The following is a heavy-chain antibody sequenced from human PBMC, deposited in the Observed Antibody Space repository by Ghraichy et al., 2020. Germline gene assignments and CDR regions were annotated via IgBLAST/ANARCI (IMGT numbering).Heavy chain of an antibody. CDR1: GFTFHDYT. Sequence: GGSLRLSCAASGFTFHDYTMHWVRQAPGKGLEWVSLIDRDGRTYYADSVEGRFTISRDNRKNSLYLQVNYMRTEDTALYYCAKEALGGVVAFDVWGQGTVVTVPS. V-gene: IGHV3-43*01. J-gene: IGHJ3*01. CDR2: IDRDGRT. CDR3: AKEALGGVVAFDV. D-gene: IGHD2-15*01.